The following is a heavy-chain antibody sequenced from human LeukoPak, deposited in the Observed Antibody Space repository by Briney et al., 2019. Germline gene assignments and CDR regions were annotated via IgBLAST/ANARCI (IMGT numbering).Heavy chain of an antibody. CDR2: INPNSGGT. V-gene: IGHV1-2*02. D-gene: IGHD4-17*01. Sequence: ASVKVSCKAPGYTFTGYYMHWVRQAPGQGLEWMGWINPNSGGTNYAQKFQGRVTMTRDTSISTAYMELSRLRSDDTAVYYCARTTVTTGNADYWGQGTLVTVSS. J-gene: IGHJ4*02. CDR1: GYTFTGYY. CDR3: ARTTVTTGNADY.